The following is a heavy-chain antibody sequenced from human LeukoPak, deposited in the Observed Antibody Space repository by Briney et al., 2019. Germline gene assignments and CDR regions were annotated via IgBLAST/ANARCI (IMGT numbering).Heavy chain of an antibody. Sequence: SETLSLTCTVSGGSISSYYWSWIRQPPGKGLEWIGYIYYSGSTNYNPSLKSRVTISVDTSKNQFSLKLSSVTAADTAVYYCARDYSSGWSHYRYNWFDPWGQGTLVTVSS. J-gene: IGHJ5*02. CDR3: ARDYSSGWSHYRYNWFDP. D-gene: IGHD6-19*01. V-gene: IGHV4-59*01. CDR2: IYYSGST. CDR1: GGSISSYY.